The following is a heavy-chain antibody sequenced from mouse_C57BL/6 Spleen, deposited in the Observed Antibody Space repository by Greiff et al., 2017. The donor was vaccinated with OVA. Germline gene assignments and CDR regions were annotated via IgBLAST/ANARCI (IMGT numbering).Heavy chain of an antibody. CDR3: ARDYGSSSAWFAY. D-gene: IGHD1-1*01. CDR1: GYTFTSYG. J-gene: IGHJ3*01. CDR2: IYPRSGNT. Sequence: QVQLQQSGAELARPGASVKLSCKASGYTFTSYGISWVKQRTGQGLEWIGEIYPRSGNTYYNEKFKGKATLTADKSSSTAYMELRSLTSEDSAFYFCARDYGSSSAWFAYWGQGTLVTVSA. V-gene: IGHV1-81*01.